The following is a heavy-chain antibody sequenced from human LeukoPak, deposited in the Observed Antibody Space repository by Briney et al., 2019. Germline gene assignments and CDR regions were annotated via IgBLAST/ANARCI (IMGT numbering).Heavy chain of an antibody. D-gene: IGHD2-15*01. CDR2: INPNSGGT. CDR3: ARGYCSGGSCYSVENWFDP. CDR1: GYTFTGYY. Sequence: VASVKVSCKAAGYTFTGYYMFWVRQAPGQGLEWMGRINPNSGGTNYAQKFQGRVTMTRDTSISTAYMELSRLRSDDTAVYYCARGYCSGGSCYSVENWFDPWGQGTQVTVSS. J-gene: IGHJ5*02. V-gene: IGHV1-2*06.